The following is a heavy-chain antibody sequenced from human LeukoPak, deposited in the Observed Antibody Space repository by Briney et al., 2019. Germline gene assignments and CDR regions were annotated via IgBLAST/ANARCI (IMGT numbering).Heavy chain of an antibody. CDR1: GGSISSYY. CDR3: ATYVVVPAAIAPDAFDI. J-gene: IGHJ3*02. CDR2: IYYSGST. V-gene: IGHV4-59*08. Sequence: SETLSLTCTVSGGSISSYYWSWIRQPPGKGLEWIGYIYYSGSTNYNPSLKSRVTISVDTSKNQFSLKLSSVTAADTAVYYCATYVVVPAAIAPDAFDIWGQGTMVTVSS. D-gene: IGHD2-2*01.